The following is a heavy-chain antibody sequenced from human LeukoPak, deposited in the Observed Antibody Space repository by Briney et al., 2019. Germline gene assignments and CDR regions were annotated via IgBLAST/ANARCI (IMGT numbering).Heavy chain of an antibody. D-gene: IGHD4-23*01. V-gene: IGHV3-30*18. CDR3: AKDHTVVTSHFDH. CDR1: GFTFSSYG. Sequence: GRSLRLSCAASGFTFSSYGMHWVRQAPGKGLEWVAVISYDGSNKYYADSVKGRFTISRDNSKNTLYLQMNSLRAEDTAVYYCAKDHTVVTSHFDHWGQGTLVTVSS. J-gene: IGHJ4*02. CDR2: ISYDGSNK.